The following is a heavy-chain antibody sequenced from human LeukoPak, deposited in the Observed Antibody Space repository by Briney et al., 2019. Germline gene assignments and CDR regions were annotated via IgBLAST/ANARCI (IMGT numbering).Heavy chain of an antibody. J-gene: IGHJ4*02. CDR2: INPNSGGT. CDR3: ARGGGYYDILTGYYMTAYLDY. CDR1: GHTFTGYY. Sequence: ASVKVSCKASGHTFTGYYMHWVRQAPGQGLEWIGWINPNSGGTNYAQKFQGRVTMTRDTSISTAYMELSRLRSDDTAVYYCARGGGYYDILTGYYMTAYLDYWGQGTLVTVSS. V-gene: IGHV1-2*02. D-gene: IGHD3-9*01.